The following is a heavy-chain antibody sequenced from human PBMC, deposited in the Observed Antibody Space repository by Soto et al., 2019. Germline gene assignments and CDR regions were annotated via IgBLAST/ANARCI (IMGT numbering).Heavy chain of an antibody. CDR1: GFTFSSYW. CDR2: IKKDGSEK. CDR3: ARAEEYYFDY. J-gene: IGHJ4*02. V-gene: IGHV3-7*03. Sequence: GGSLRLSCAASGFTFSSYWMSWVRQAPGKGLDWVASIKKDGSEKDYVDSVKGRFTISRDNAKNSLYLQMNSLRAEDTAVYYCARAEEYYFDYWGQGTLVTVSS.